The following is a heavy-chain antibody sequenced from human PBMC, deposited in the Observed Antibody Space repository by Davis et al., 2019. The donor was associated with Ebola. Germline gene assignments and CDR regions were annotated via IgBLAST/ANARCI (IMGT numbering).Heavy chain of an antibody. CDR1: GFTVSSNY. CDR2: IYSGGST. Sequence: GESLKISCAASGFTVSSNYMSWVRQAPGKGLEWVSVIYSGGSTYYADSVKGRFTISRDNSKNTLYLQMNSLRAEDTAVYYCARDKRSSGSSFDYWGQGTLVTVSS. V-gene: IGHV3-66*01. CDR3: ARDKRSSGSSFDY. J-gene: IGHJ4*02. D-gene: IGHD3-22*01.